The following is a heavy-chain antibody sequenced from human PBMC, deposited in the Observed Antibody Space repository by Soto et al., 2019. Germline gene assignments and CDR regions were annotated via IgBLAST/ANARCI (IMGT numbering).Heavy chain of an antibody. Sequence: QVQLVQSGAEVKKPGASVKVSCKASGYTFTGYYMHWVRQAPGQGLEWMGWINHNSGGTNYAQKFQGWVTMTRDTSISTAYMELSRLRSDDTAVYYCARSSDYGDSSPYSYYYMDVWGKGTTVTVSS. V-gene: IGHV1-2*04. D-gene: IGHD4-17*01. J-gene: IGHJ6*03. CDR2: INHNSGGT. CDR1: GYTFTGYY. CDR3: ARSSDYGDSSPYSYYYMDV.